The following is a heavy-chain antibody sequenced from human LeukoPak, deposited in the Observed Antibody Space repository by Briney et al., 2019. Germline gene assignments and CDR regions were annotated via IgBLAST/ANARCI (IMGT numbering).Heavy chain of an antibody. J-gene: IGHJ4*01. CDR1: GFTFSNSA. CDR2: INDVGSHI. V-gene: IGHV3-21*01. Sequence: MPGGSLRLSCAASGFTFSNSAMNWVRQAPGKGLEWVSSINDVGSHIYYADSVRGRFTISRDNAKTSVYLQMNNLRPEDTAVYYCARDATYYLRYGYFDCWGHGTLVTVSS. D-gene: IGHD5/OR15-5a*01. CDR3: ARDATYYLRYGYFDC.